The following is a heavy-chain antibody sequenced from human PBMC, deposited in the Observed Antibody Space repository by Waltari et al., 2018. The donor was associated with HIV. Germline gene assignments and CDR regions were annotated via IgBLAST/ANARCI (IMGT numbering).Heavy chain of an antibody. CDR2: LNPSSGKT. D-gene: IGHD3-16*01. J-gene: IGHJ4*02. Sequence: QVQLVQSGAEVKKPGASVKVSCKASGSTITGYFLHWVRQAPGQGLEWMGRLNPSSGKTNYAQKFQGRVTMTSDTSINTAYMELSSLRSDDTAVYYCARDMGPFNNWGQGTLVTVSS. CDR3: ARDMGPFNN. V-gene: IGHV1-2*06. CDR1: GSTITGYF.